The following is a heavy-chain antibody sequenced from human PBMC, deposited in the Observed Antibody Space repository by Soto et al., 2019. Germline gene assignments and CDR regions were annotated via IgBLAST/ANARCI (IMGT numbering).Heavy chain of an antibody. CDR3: GFSRYDDTYLYNGMDV. V-gene: IGHV1-69*02. J-gene: IGHJ6*02. CDR1: GDTFNSHT. CDR2: VIPLLGIT. Sequence: QVQLVQSGAEVKKPGSSVKVSCKASGDTFNSHTISWVRQAPGQGLEWMGRVIPLLGITNQAQKFQGRVTIXXDEPTSTVYMELSSLRSEDTAVYYCGFSRYDDTYLYNGMDVWGQGTTVTVSS. D-gene: IGHD3-16*01.